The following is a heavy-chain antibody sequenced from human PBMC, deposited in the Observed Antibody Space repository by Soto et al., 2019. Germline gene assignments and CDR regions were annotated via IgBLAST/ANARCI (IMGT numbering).Heavy chain of an antibody. D-gene: IGHD4-4*01. V-gene: IGHV4-30-4*01. CDR1: GGSITSDDYY. CDR2: IYYTGST. Sequence: SETLSLTCTVSGGSITSDDYYWSWLRQPPGKGLEWIGYIYYTGSTYYNPSLKGRVTMSVDTSKNQFSLKLSSVTAADTAVYFCARDRTTENWVDPWGQGTLVTVS. J-gene: IGHJ5*02. CDR3: ARDRTTENWVDP.